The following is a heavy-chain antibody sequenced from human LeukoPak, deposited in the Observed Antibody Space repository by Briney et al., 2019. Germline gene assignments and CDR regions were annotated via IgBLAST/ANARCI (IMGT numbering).Heavy chain of an antibody. D-gene: IGHD1-26*01. J-gene: IGHJ4*02. CDR1: GFTVSSNY. CDR2: IYSGGST. V-gene: IGHV3-53*05. CDR3: ARGDEWELLDY. Sequence: GGSLRLSCAASGFTVSSNYMSWVRQAPGKGLEWVSVIYSGGSTYYADSVKGRFTISRDNSKNTLYLQMNSLRAEDTAVYYCARGDEWELLDYWGQGTLVTVSS.